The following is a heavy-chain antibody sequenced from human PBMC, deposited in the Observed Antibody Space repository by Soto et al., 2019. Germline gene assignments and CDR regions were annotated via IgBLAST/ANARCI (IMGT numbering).Heavy chain of an antibody. D-gene: IGHD1-1*01. CDR2: ISWNSGSI. CDR1: GFTFDDYA. CDR3: ARGSWNDKYYFDY. V-gene: IGHV3-9*01. Sequence: EVQLVESGGGLVQPGRSLRLSCAASGFTFDDYAMHWVRQAPGKGLEWVSGISWNSGSIGYADSVKGRFTISGDNAKNSLYLQMNSLRAEDTALYYCARGSWNDKYYFDYWGQGTLVTVSS. J-gene: IGHJ4*02.